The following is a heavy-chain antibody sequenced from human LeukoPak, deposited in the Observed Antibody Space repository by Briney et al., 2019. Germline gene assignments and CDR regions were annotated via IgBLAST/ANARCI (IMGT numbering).Heavy chain of an antibody. D-gene: IGHD3-10*01. J-gene: IGHJ4*02. CDR3: ARESSGGSFDY. V-gene: IGHV3-30-3*01. CDR2: ISYDGNNK. Sequence: GRSLRLSCAASGFTFSSYATHWVRQAPGKGLEWVAVISYDGNNKYYADSVKGRFTISRDNSKDTLYLQMNSLRAEDTAAYYCARESSGGSFDYWGQGTLVTVSS. CDR1: GFTFSSYA.